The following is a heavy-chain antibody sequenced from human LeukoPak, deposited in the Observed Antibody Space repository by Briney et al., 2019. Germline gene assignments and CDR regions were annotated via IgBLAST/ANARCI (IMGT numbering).Heavy chain of an antibody. Sequence: ASVKVSCKASGYTFTGYYMHWVRQAPGQGLEWMGWINPNSGGTNYAQKFQGRVTMTRDTSISTAYMELSRLRSDDTAVYYCASAYEAAAAKSDAFDIWGQGTMFTASS. CDR2: INPNSGGT. V-gene: IGHV1-2*02. J-gene: IGHJ3*02. CDR3: ASAYEAAAAKSDAFDI. D-gene: IGHD6-13*01. CDR1: GYTFTGYY.